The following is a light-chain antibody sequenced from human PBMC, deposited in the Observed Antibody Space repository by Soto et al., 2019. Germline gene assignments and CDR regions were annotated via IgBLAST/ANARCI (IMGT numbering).Light chain of an antibody. J-gene: IGKJ1*01. Sequence: EIVMTQSPATLSMSPGEKVTLSCRASQSVISNLAWNQQKPGQAPRLLIYGASTRATGVPDRFSGSGSGTEFTLTINSLQSEDFAVYYCQQYNKWPWTFGQGTKVEIK. CDR3: QQYNKWPWT. V-gene: IGKV3-15*01. CDR1: QSVISN. CDR2: GAS.